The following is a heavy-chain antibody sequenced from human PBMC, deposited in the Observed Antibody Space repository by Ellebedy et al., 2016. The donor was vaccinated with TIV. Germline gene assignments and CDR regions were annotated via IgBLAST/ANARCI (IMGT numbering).Heavy chain of an antibody. CDR3: ARGPNQRFGKTFDY. J-gene: IGHJ4*02. V-gene: IGHV4-34*01. CDR2: INHSGST. Sequence: SETLSLTCAVYGGSFSGYYWSWIRQPPGKGLEWIGEINHSGSTNYNPSLKSRVTVSVDTSKNQFSLKLSSVTAADTAVYYCARGPNQRFGKTFDYWGQGTLVTVSS. D-gene: IGHD3-10*01. CDR1: GGSFSGYY.